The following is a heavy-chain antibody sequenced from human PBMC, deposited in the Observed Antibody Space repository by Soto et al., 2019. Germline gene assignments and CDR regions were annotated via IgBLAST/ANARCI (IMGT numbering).Heavy chain of an antibody. J-gene: IGHJ4*02. D-gene: IGHD5-18*01. Sequence: PSEPLSLTCTVSGGSISSYYWSWIRQPPGKGLEWIGYIYYSGSTNYNPSLKSRVTISVDTSKNQFSLKLSSVTAADTAVYYCARHSESYHPQEYWGQGTLVTVS. V-gene: IGHV4-59*08. CDR2: IYYSGST. CDR1: GGSISSYY. CDR3: ARHSESYHPQEY.